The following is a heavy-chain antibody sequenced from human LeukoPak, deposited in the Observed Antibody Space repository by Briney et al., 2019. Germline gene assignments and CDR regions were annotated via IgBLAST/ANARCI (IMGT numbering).Heavy chain of an antibody. CDR3: ARRYFDWLLTGWFDP. CDR2: INHSGST. J-gene: IGHJ5*02. Sequence: SETLSLTCAVYGGSFSGYYWSWIRQPPGKGLEWIGEINHSGSTNYNPSLKSRVTISVDTSKNQFSLKLSSVTAADTAVYYCARRYFDWLLTGWFDPWGQGTLVTVSS. D-gene: IGHD3-9*01. CDR1: GGSFSGYY. V-gene: IGHV4-34*01.